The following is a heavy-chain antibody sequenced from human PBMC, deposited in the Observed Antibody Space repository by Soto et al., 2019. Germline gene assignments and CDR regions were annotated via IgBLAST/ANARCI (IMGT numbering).Heavy chain of an antibody. J-gene: IGHJ4*02. Sequence: EVQLVESGGGLVKPGGSLRLSCAASGFTFSNAWMSWVRQAPGKGLEWVGRIKSKTDGGTTDYAAPVKGRFTISRDDSKNTLYLQMNSLKTEDTAVYYCTTGAVRGYSYAYYFDYWGQGTLVTVSS. CDR1: GFTFSNAW. CDR2: IKSKTDGGTT. V-gene: IGHV3-15*01. D-gene: IGHD5-18*01. CDR3: TTGAVRGYSYAYYFDY.